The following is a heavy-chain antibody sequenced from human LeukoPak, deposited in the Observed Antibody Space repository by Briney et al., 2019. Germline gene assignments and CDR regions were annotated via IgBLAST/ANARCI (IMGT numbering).Heavy chain of an antibody. Sequence: SETLSLTCTVSGGSISSYYWSWIRQPPGKGLEWNGYIYHSGSTNYNPSLKSRVTISVDTSKNQFSLKLSSVTAADTAVYYCARDLRGGLDAFDIWGQGTMVTVSS. CDR3: ARDLRGGLDAFDI. CDR1: GGSISSYY. J-gene: IGHJ3*02. CDR2: IYHSGST. V-gene: IGHV4-59*01. D-gene: IGHD2-15*01.